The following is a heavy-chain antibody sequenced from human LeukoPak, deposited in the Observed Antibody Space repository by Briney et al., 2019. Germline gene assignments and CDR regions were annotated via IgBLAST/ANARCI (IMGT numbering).Heavy chain of an antibody. V-gene: IGHV5-51*01. CDR2: IYPGDSDT. Sequence: GESLKISWKGSGYSFTSQWIGWVRQKPGKGLEWMGIIYPGDSDTRYSPSFQGQVTISADKSISTAYLQWSSLKASDTAMYYCATWGGRGSSGYWDMDVWGKGTTVTVSS. D-gene: IGHD3-22*01. CDR1: GYSFTSQW. CDR3: ATWGGRGSSGYWDMDV. J-gene: IGHJ6*03.